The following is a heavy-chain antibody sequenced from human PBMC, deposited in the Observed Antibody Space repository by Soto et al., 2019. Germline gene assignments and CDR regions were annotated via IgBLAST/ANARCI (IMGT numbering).Heavy chain of an antibody. D-gene: IGHD6-13*01. CDR1: GFTFSSFA. CDR2: ISGSGGST. CDR3: AKEGYSSSWYNWFDP. J-gene: IGHJ5*02. Sequence: PGGSLRLSCAASGFTFSSFAMTWVRQAPGKGLEWVSTISGSGGSTYYEDSVKGRFTISRDNSNNTLYLQMNSLRAEDTAVYYCAKEGYSSSWYNWFDPWGQGTLVTVSS. V-gene: IGHV3-23*01.